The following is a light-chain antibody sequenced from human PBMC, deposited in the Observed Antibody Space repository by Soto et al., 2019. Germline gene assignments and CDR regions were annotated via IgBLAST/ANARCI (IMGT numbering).Light chain of an antibody. V-gene: IGLV1-44*01. CDR2: SNN. CDR3: AAWDDSLNGPV. CDR1: SSNIGSNT. Sequence: QAVVTQPPSASGTPGQRVTISCSGSSSNIGSNTVNWYQQLSGTAPKLLIYSNNQRPSGVPDRFSGSKSGTSVSLAISGLQSEDEANYCCAAWDDSLNGPVFGGGTKLTVL. J-gene: IGLJ3*02.